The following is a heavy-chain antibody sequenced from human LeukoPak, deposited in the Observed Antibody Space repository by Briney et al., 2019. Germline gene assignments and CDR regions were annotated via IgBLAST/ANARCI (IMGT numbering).Heavy chain of an antibody. CDR3: AKGEQLGGDY. V-gene: IGHV3-23*01. Sequence: GGSLRLSCVASGFSFNDYGIHWVRQAPGKGLEWVSTISGSGGSTYYADSVKGRFTISRDNSKNTLYLQMNSLRAEDTAVYYCAKGEQLGGDYWGQGTLVTVSS. CDR1: GFSFNDYG. J-gene: IGHJ4*02. CDR2: ISGSGGST. D-gene: IGHD6-6*01.